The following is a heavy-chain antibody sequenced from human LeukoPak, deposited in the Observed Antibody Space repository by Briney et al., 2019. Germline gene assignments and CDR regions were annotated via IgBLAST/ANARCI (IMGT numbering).Heavy chain of an antibody. J-gene: IGHJ3*02. V-gene: IGHV4-59*12. D-gene: IGHD2-2*01. CDR1: GGSINSYY. CDR3: ARVPSLVPAARVRGAFDI. Sequence: SETLSLTCNVSGGSINSYYWSWIRQPPGKGLEWIGYIHYSGSTTYNPSLKSRVTISVDTSKNQFSLKLSSVTAADTAVYYCARVPSLVPAARVRGAFDIWGQGTMVTVSS. CDR2: IHYSGST.